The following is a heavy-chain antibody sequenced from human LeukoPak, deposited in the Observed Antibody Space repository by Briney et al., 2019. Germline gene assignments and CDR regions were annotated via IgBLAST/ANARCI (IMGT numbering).Heavy chain of an antibody. CDR3: ARRVISEFSIDKGNWLDP. V-gene: IGHV4-4*09. Sequence: PSETLSLTCSVSGDSISNYYWNWIRQSPGKGLEWIGYILSSGSTHHNPSLASRISLSMDPSKNQFFLKLSSVTAADTAVYYCARRVISEFSIDKGNWLDPWGQGTLVTVSS. CDR1: GDSISNYY. J-gene: IGHJ5*02. D-gene: IGHD3-3*02. CDR2: ILSSGST.